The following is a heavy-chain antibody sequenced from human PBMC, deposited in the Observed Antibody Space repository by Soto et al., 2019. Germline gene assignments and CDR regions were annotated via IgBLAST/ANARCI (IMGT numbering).Heavy chain of an antibody. Sequence: QVQLVQSGAEVKKPGSSVKVSCKSSGGTFSSYAIGWVRQAPGQGLEWMGGVIPVFGLATYAQKVQGRVTITADKSTNTTYMEVSSLRFEDTAVYYCARGKSYYCPGKGIYDYYSLDVWGQGTTVTVSS. CDR2: VIPVFGLA. V-gene: IGHV1-69*17. D-gene: IGHD3-10*01. CDR1: GGTFSSYA. CDR3: ARGKSYYCPGKGIYDYYSLDV. J-gene: IGHJ6*02.